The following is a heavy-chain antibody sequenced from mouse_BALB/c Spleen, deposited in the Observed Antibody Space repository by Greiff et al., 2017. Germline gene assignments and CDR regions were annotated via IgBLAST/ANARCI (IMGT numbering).Heavy chain of an antibody. CDR1: GFNIKDTY. D-gene: IGHD2-10*01. J-gene: IGHJ3*01. Sequence: VHVKQSGAELVKPGASVKLSCTASGFNIKDTYMHWVKQRPEQGLEWIGRIDPANGNTKYDPKFQGKATITADTSSNTAYLQLSSLTSEDTAVYYCAQFSLPEGFAYWGQGTLVTVSA. V-gene: IGHV14-3*02. CDR3: AQFSLPEGFAY. CDR2: IDPANGNT.